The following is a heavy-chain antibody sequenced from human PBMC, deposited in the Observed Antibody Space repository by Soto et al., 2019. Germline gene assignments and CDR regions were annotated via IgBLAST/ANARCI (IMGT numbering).Heavy chain of an antibody. CDR3: ARTLVDYYDSSGYPRFDY. CDR1: GFTFSSNW. J-gene: IGHJ4*02. CDR2: INSDGSST. V-gene: IGHV3-74*01. D-gene: IGHD3-22*01. Sequence: GSLRLSCAASGFTFSSNWMHWVRQAPGRGLVWVSRINSDGSSTSYADSVKGRFTISRDNARNTLFLQMNSLRAEDTAVYYCARTLVDYYDSSGYPRFDYWGQGTLVTVSS.